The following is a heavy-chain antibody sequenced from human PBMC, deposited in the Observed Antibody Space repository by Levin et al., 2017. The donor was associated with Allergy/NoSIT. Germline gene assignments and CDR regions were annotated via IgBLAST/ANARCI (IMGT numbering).Heavy chain of an antibody. CDR1: GFTFSSYA. Sequence: GESLKISCAASGFTFSSYAMSWVRQAPGKGLEWVSTISGSGGSTYYADSVKGRFTISRDNSKNTLYLQMNSLRAEDTAVYYCAKGLGGPTPFDYWGQGTLVTVSS. J-gene: IGHJ4*02. V-gene: IGHV3-23*01. CDR3: AKGLGGPTPFDY. CDR2: ISGSGGST.